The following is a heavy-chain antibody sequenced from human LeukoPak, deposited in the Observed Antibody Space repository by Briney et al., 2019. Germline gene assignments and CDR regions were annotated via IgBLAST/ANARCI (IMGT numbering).Heavy chain of an antibody. CDR2: ISSDEINE. D-gene: IGHD5-24*01. V-gene: IGHV3-30*18. CDR3: AKGESITSAWFDS. Sequence: GGSLRLSCAASGLSFRSYGMHWVRQAPGKGLEWVAVISSDEINEYYADSVKGRFTISRDNSKNTLYLQINSLRGEDTAVYYCAKGESITSAWFDSWGQGTLVTVSS. J-gene: IGHJ5*01. CDR1: GLSFRSYG.